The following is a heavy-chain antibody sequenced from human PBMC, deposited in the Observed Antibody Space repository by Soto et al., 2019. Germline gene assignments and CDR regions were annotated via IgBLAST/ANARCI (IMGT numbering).Heavy chain of an antibody. D-gene: IGHD1-26*01. CDR3: AADLIVVVSSLYF. CDR2: IKGDGTEK. CDR1: GLTFSVYW. V-gene: IGHV3-7*03. Sequence: GGSLRLSCAASGLTFSVYWMTWVRQAPGKGLEWVANIKGDGTEKHYVDSVRGRFTISRDNAKNSLYLYMNSLRAEDTAVYYCAADLIVVVSSLYFWGQGALVTVSS. J-gene: IGHJ4*02.